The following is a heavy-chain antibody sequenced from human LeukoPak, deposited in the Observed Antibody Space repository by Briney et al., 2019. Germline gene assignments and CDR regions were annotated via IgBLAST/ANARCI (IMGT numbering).Heavy chain of an antibody. V-gene: IGHV3-21*01. CDR3: ARDYYGSGTRNYYYYGTDV. J-gene: IGHJ6*02. CDR1: GFTFSSYS. Sequence: GGSLRLSCAASGFTFSSYSMNWVRQAPGKGLEWVSSISSSSSYIYYADSVKGRFTISRDNAKNSLYLQMNSLRAEDTAVYYCARDYYGSGTRNYYYYGTDVWGQGTTVTVSS. CDR2: ISSSSSYI. D-gene: IGHD3-10*01.